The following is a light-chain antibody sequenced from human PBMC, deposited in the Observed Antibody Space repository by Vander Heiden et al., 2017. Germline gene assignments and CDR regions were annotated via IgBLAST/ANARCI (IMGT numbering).Light chain of an antibody. Sequence: QSALTPPRSVSGSPGQSVTISCTGTSSDVGGYNYVSWYQQHPGKAPKLMIYDVSKRPSGVPDRFSGSKSGNTASLTISGLQAEDEADYYCCSYAGSYTLVFGTGTKVTVL. CDR3: CSYAGSYTLV. V-gene: IGLV2-11*01. CDR2: DVS. J-gene: IGLJ1*01. CDR1: SSDVGGYNY.